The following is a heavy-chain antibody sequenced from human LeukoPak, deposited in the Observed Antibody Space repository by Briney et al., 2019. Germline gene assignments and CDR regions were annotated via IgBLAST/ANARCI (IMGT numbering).Heavy chain of an antibody. J-gene: IGHJ4*02. D-gene: IGHD3-22*01. CDR1: GGSISSYY. Sequence: PSETLSLTCTVSGGSISSYYWSWIRQPPGKGLEWIGYIYYSGSTNYNPSLKSRVTISVDTAKNQFSLKLSSVTAADTAVYYCARGAYYYDSSGYYYYYFDYWGQGTLVTVTS. CDR3: ARGAYYYDSSGYYYYYFDY. CDR2: IYYSGST. V-gene: IGHV4-59*01.